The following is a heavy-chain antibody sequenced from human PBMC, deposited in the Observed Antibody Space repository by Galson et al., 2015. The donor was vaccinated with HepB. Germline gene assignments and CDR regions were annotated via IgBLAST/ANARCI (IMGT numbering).Heavy chain of an antibody. V-gene: IGHV3-33*08. CDR1: GFTFSSYG. Sequence: SLRLSCAASGFTFSSYGMHWVRQAPGKGLEWVAVIWYDGSNKYYADSVKGRFTISRDNSKNTLYLQMNSLRAEDTAVYYCARALVRYYFDYWGQGTLVTVSS. D-gene: IGHD2-8*01. CDR2: IWYDGSNK. CDR3: ARALVRYYFDY. J-gene: IGHJ4*02.